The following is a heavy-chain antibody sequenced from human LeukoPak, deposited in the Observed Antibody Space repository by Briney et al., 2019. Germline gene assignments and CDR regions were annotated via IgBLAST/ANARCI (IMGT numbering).Heavy chain of an antibody. D-gene: IGHD6-13*01. V-gene: IGHV3-21*01. Sequence: GGSLRLSCAASGFTFSSYSMNWVRQAPGKGLEWVSSISISSSYIYYADSVKGRFTISRDNAKNSLYLQMNSLRAEDTAVYYCARYHSSSWYYNYWGQGTLVTVSS. CDR3: ARYHSSSWYYNY. J-gene: IGHJ4*02. CDR1: GFTFSSYS. CDR2: ISISSSYI.